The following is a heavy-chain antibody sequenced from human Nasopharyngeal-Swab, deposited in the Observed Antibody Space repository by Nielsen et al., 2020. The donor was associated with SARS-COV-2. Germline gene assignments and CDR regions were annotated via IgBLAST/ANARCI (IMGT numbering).Heavy chain of an antibody. CDR2: ISGSGGST. J-gene: IGHJ5*02. CDR1: GFTFSSYA. D-gene: IGHD6-6*01. Sequence: GGSLRLSCAASGFTFSSYAMSWVRQAPGKGLEWVSAISGSGGSTYYADSVKGRFTISRDNSKNTLYLQMNSLRAEDTAAYYCAKRPYSSSSRLNWFDPWGQGTLVTVSS. CDR3: AKRPYSSSSRLNWFDP. V-gene: IGHV3-23*01.